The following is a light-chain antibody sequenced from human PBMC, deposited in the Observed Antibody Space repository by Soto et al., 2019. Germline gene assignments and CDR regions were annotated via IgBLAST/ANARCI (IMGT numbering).Light chain of an antibody. V-gene: IGKV3-11*01. CDR1: QSFSSY. CDR2: DAS. J-gene: IGKJ5*01. Sequence: EIVLTQSPDTLSLSPGERVTLSCRASQSFSSYLAWYQQKPGQAPRLLIYDASKRATGIPARFSGRGSGTEFTLTISSLEPEDFAVYDCQQRSNWPPVITFGQGTRLEIK. CDR3: QQRSNWPPVIT.